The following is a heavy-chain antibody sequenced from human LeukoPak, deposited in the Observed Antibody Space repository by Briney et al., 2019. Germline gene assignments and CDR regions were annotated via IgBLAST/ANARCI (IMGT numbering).Heavy chain of an antibody. Sequence: SEPPSLTCTVSGGSISSSSYYWGWIRQPPGKGLEWIGYIYYSGSSYYNPSLESRVTMSVDTSKNQFSLKLSSVTAADTALYYCASLNGDPSYWSFDLWGRGTLVTVSS. CDR1: GGSISSSSYY. V-gene: IGHV4-30-4*08. CDR2: IYYSGSS. CDR3: ASLNGDPSYWSFDL. D-gene: IGHD4-17*01. J-gene: IGHJ2*01.